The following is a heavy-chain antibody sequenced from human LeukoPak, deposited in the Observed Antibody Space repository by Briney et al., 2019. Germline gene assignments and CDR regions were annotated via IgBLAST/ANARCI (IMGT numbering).Heavy chain of an antibody. Sequence: GGSLRLSCAASGFTFGNYDMHWVRQAIGKGLEWVSTIGTTGDTYYSGSVKGRFTISRENDKNSLYLQMNSLRAGDTAVYYCARKALWFGESDAFDIWGQGTMVTVSS. J-gene: IGHJ3*02. CDR1: GFTFGNYD. CDR3: ARKALWFGESDAFDI. CDR2: IGTTGDT. V-gene: IGHV3-13*01. D-gene: IGHD3-10*01.